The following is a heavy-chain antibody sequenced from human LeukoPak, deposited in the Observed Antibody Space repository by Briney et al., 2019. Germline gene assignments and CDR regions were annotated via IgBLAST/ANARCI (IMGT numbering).Heavy chain of an antibody. V-gene: IGHV3-30-3*01. J-gene: IGHJ3*02. Sequence: PGGSLRLSCAASGFTVSSNYMSWVRQAPGKGLEWVAVISYDGSNKYYADSVKGRFTISRDNSKNTLYLQMNSLRAEDTAVYYCARDDGSGSYYAFDIWGQGTMVTVSS. CDR3: ARDDGSGSYYAFDI. CDR2: ISYDGSNK. CDR1: GFTVSSNY. D-gene: IGHD3-10*01.